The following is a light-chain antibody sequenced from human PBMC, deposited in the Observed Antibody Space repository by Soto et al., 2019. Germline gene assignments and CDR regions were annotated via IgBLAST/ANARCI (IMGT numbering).Light chain of an antibody. CDR1: QTITRW. Sequence: DIQMTQSPSTLSASVGDRVTITCRASQTITRWMAWYQQKPGKAPKLLIYKASTLKSGVPSRFSGSGSGTEFTLTISSLQPEDIATYYCQQYENLPTFGQGTRLEIK. V-gene: IGKV1-5*03. J-gene: IGKJ5*01. CDR2: KAS. CDR3: QQYENLPT.